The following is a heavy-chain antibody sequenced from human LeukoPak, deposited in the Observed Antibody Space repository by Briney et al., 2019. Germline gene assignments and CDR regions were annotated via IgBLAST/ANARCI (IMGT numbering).Heavy chain of an antibody. V-gene: IGHV3-48*04. CDR3: ARGFGSGSYYSTYYYYYYMDV. CDR1: GFSFRSYA. Sequence: GGSLRLSCAASGFSFRSYAMYWVRQAPGKGLEWISYISGSSTTIFYADSVKGRFTISRDNAKNSLYLQMNSLRAEDTALYYCARGFGSGSYYSTYYYYYYMDVWGKGTTVTVSS. D-gene: IGHD3-10*01. J-gene: IGHJ6*03. CDR2: ISGSSTTI.